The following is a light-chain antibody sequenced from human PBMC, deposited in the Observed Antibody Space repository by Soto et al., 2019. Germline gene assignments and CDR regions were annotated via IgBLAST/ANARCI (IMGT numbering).Light chain of an antibody. CDR2: DAS. J-gene: IGKJ4*01. CDR3: QQYNSFSGT. Sequence: DIQMTQSPSALSASVGAIVIITCRASQYISNWVAWYQQKPGKAPKLLIYDASTLESGVPSRFTGSSSGTEFTLTISSLQPEDFATYYCQQYNSFSGTFGGGTKVDIK. CDR1: QYISNW. V-gene: IGKV1-5*01.